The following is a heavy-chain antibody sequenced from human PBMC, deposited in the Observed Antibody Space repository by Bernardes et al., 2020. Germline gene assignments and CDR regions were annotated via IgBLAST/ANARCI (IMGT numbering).Heavy chain of an antibody. V-gene: IGHV3-21*01. J-gene: IGHJ4*02. D-gene: IGHD3-3*01. CDR2: ISSSSSYI. CDR3: ARPYYDFWTNYPTFDY. Sequence: GGSLRLSCAASGFTFSSYSMNWVRQAPVKGLEWVSSISSSSSYIYYADSVKGRFTISRDNAKNSLYLQMNSLRAEDTAVYYCARPYYDFWTNYPTFDYWGQGTLVTVSS. CDR1: GFTFSSYS.